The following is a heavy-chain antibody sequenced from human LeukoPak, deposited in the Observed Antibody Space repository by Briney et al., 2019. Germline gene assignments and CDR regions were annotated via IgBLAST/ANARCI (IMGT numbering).Heavy chain of an antibody. CDR1: GYTFTGCY. CDR2: IYPNSGGT. V-gene: IGHV1-2*02. J-gene: IGHJ4*02. D-gene: IGHD2-2*01. CDR3: ARDTSAAASLDY. Sequence: ASVKVSCKASGYTFTGCYMHWVRQAPGQGLEWMGWIYPNSGGTNYAQKFQGRVTMTRDTSISTAYMELSRLRSDDTAVYYCARDTSAAASLDYWGQGTLVTVSS.